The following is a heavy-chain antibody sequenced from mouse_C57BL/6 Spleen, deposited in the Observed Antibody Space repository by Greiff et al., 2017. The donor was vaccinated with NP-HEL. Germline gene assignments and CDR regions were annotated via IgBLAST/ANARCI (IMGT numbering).Heavy chain of an antibody. V-gene: IGHV1-54*01. J-gene: IGHJ3*01. CDR2: INPGSGGT. CDR3: ARGYDYAFAY. CDR1: GYAFTNYL. D-gene: IGHD2-4*01. Sequence: QVHVKQSGAELVRPGTSVKVSCKASGYAFTNYLIEWVKQRPGQGLEWIGVINPGSGGTNYNEKFKGKATLTADKSSSTAYMQLSSLTSEDSAVYFCARGYDYAFAYWGQGTLVTVSA.